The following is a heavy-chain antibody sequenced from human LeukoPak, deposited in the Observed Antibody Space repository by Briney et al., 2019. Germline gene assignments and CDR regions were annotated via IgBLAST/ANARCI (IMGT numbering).Heavy chain of an antibody. CDR1: GYTFTGYY. D-gene: IGHD6-13*01. V-gene: IGHV1-2*02. Sequence: ASVKVSCKASGYTFTGYYMHWVRQAPGQGLEWMGWINPNSGGTNYAQKFQGRVTMTRDTSIRTAYMELSRLRSDDTAVYYCARGGYSSSWYFWFDPWGQGTLVTVSS. J-gene: IGHJ5*02. CDR3: ARGGYSSSWYFWFDP. CDR2: INPNSGGT.